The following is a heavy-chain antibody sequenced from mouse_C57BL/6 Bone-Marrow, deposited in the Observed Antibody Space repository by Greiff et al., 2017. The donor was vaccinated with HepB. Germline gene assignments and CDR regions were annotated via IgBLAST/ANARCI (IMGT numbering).Heavy chain of an antibody. V-gene: IGHV1-55*01. D-gene: IGHD1-1*01. CDR3: ARDRYGSRGYAMDY. CDR1: GYTFTSYW. Sequence: QVQLQQPGAELVKPGASVKMSCKASGYTFTSYWITWVKQRPGQGLEWIGDIYPGSGSTNYNEKFKSKATLTVDTSSSTAYMQLSSLTSEDSAVYYCARDRYGSRGYAMDYWGQGTSVTVSS. J-gene: IGHJ4*01. CDR2: IYPGSGST.